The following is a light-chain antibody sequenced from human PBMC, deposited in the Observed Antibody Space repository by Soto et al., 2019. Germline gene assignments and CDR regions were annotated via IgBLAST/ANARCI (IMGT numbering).Light chain of an antibody. J-gene: IGKJ2*01. Sequence: EMVMTQSPATLSVSPGERATLSCRASQSISNNFAWYQQKPGQAPRLLIYGASTRATGIPARFSGSGSGTKFTLTISSLQSEDFAVYFCQQCNNWPYTFGQGTKLEIK. V-gene: IGKV3-15*01. CDR3: QQCNNWPYT. CDR2: GAS. CDR1: QSISNN.